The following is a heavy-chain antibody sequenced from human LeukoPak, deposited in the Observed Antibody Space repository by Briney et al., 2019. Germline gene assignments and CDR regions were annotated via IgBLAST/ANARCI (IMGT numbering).Heavy chain of an antibody. D-gene: IGHD3-22*01. CDR3: ARDRSDSGGYFDYYYGMDV. CDR1: GYTFTGYY. CDR2: INPNSGGT. J-gene: IGHJ6*02. V-gene: IGHV1-2*04. Sequence: GASVKVSCKASGYTFTGYYMHWVRQAPGQGLEWMGWINPNSGGTNYAQKFQGWVTMTRDTSISTAYMELSRLRSDDTAVYYCARDRSDSGGYFDYYYGMDVWGQGTTVTVSS.